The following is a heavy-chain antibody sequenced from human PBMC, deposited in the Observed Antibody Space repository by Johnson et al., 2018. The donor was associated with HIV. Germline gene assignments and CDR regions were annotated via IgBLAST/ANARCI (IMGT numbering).Heavy chain of an antibody. CDR1: GFTFDDYG. V-gene: IGHV3-20*04. D-gene: IGHD4-23*01. CDR3: AKDGGMTTVVTLAFYI. CDR2: INWNGGST. Sequence: VQLVESGGGVVRPGGSLRLSCAASGFTFDDYGMSWVRQAPGKGLEWVSGINWNGGSTDYADSVKGRFTISRDNPMNSLYLQMHSLRAEDTAVYYCAKDGGMTTVVTLAFYIWGQGTMVTVSS. J-gene: IGHJ3*02.